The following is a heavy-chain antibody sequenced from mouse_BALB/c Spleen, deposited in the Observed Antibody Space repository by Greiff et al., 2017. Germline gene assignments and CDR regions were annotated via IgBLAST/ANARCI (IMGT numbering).Heavy chain of an antibody. V-gene: IGHV3-6*02. CDR2: LSYDGSN. D-gene: IGHD4-1*01. CDR3: ARENRWDVDYAMDY. Sequence: VQLQQSGPGLVKPSQSLSLTCSVTGYSITSGYYWNWIRQFPGNKLEWMGYLSYDGSNNYNPSLKNRISITRDTSKNQFFLKLNSVTTEDTATYDCARENRWDVDYAMDYWGQGTSVTVSS. J-gene: IGHJ4*01. CDR1: GYSITSGYY.